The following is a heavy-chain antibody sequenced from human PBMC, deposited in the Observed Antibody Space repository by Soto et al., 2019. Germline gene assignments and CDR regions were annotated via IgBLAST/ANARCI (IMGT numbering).Heavy chain of an antibody. CDR3: ARHGESSASRSGYGMDV. V-gene: IGHV5-51*01. J-gene: IGHJ6*02. Sequence: GESLKISCNGSGYSFTTYWIGLVRPMPGKGLGWMGIISPGDSDTRYSPSFQGQVTILADKSISTAYLQWSSLKASDTAMYYCARHGESSASRSGYGMDVWGQGTTVTVSS. CDR2: ISPGDSDT. CDR1: GYSFTTYW. D-gene: IGHD2-2*01.